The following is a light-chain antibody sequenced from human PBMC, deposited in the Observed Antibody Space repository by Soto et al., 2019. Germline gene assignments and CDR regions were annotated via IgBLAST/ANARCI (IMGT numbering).Light chain of an antibody. Sequence: EIVLTQSPGTLSLSPGERATLSCRASQSVSSSYLAWYKQKPGQAPRLLIYGESSRATGIPDRFSGSGSGTDFTLTISRLEPEDFAVYYCQQYGSSPYTFGQGTKLEIK. CDR1: QSVSSSY. J-gene: IGKJ2*01. CDR2: GES. CDR3: QQYGSSPYT. V-gene: IGKV3-20*01.